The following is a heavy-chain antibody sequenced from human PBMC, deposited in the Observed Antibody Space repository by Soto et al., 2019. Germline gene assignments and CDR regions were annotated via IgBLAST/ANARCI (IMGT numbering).Heavy chain of an antibody. CDR2: ISGSGGST. D-gene: IGHD3-16*02. CDR3: AKAHRDVWGCYRVYDAFDI. V-gene: IGHV3-23*01. Sequence: EVQLLESGGGLVQPGGSLRLSCAASGFTFSSYAMSWVRQAPGKGLEWVSAISGSGGSTYYADSVKGRFTISRDNSKNTLYLQMNSLRAEDTAVYYCAKAHRDVWGCYRVYDAFDIWGQGTMVTVSS. CDR1: GFTFSSYA. J-gene: IGHJ3*02.